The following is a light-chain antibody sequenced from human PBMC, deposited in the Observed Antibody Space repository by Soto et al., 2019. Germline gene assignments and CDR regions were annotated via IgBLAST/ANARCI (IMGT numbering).Light chain of an antibody. J-gene: IGKJ2*01. V-gene: IGKV3-15*01. CDR1: QSVSSN. Sequence: EIVMTQSPGTLSVSPGERATLSCRASQSVSSNLAWYQQKPGQAPRLLIYGASTRATGIPARFSGSRSGTEFTLTISSLQSEDFAVYYCQQYNNWYTFGQGTKLEIK. CDR2: GAS. CDR3: QQYNNWYT.